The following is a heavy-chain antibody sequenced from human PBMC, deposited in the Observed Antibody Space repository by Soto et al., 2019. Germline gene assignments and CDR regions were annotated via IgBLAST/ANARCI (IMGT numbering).Heavy chain of an antibody. CDR2: IHWNDDK. D-gene: IGHD3-22*01. V-gene: IGHV2-5*01. CDR1: GFSLSVYGVR. Sequence: ESGPTLVNPTHTLTLTCSFSGFSLSVYGVRVIWFRQPPGETLEWLALIHWNDDKRYSPYLKSRLTITKDTSKNQVVLTFTNLDPLDTGTYFCAHTKDSSGFLTPWGQGILVTVSS. CDR3: AHTKDSSGFLTP. J-gene: IGHJ5*02.